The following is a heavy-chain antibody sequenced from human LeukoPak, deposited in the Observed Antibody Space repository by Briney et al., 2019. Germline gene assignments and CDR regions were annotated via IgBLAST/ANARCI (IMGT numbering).Heavy chain of an antibody. V-gene: IGHV3-23*01. D-gene: IGHD5-18*01. Sequence: GGSLRLSCAASGITFSSYAMSWVRQAPGKGLEWVSSLSANGGITYYADSVKGRFTISRDNAKNSLYLQMNSLRAEDTAVYYCARITVDTAMVNPDYWGQGTLVTVSS. CDR3: ARITVDTAMVNPDY. J-gene: IGHJ4*02. CDR1: GITFSSYA. CDR2: LSANGGIT.